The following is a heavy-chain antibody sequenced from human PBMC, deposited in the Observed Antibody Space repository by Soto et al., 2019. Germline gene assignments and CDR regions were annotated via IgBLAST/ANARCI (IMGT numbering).Heavy chain of an antibody. J-gene: IGHJ4*02. CDR3: AKAGYFDWLWFDY. D-gene: IGHD3-9*01. CDR2: ISYDGSNK. Sequence: QVQLVESGGGVVQPGRSLRLSCAASGFTFSSYGMHWVRQAPGKGLEWVAVISYDGSNKYYADSVKGRFTISRDNSKNTLYLPMNSLRAEDTAVYYWAKAGYFDWLWFDYWGQGTLVTVSS. CDR1: GFTFSSYG. V-gene: IGHV3-30*18.